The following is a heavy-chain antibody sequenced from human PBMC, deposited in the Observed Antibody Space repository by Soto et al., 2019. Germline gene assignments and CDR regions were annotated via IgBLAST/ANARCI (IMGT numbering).Heavy chain of an antibody. CDR1: GFTFGDYA. D-gene: IGHD6-13*01. Sequence: EVQLVESGGGLVKPGRSLRLSCTASGFTFGDYAMSWFRQAPGKGLEWVGFIRSKAYGGTTEYAASVKGRFTISRDDSKSIAYLQMNSLKTEDTAVYYCTSSAAAIGLDYYYYGMDVWGQGTTVTVSS. CDR2: IRSKAYGGTT. V-gene: IGHV3-49*05. J-gene: IGHJ6*02. CDR3: TSSAAAIGLDYYYYGMDV.